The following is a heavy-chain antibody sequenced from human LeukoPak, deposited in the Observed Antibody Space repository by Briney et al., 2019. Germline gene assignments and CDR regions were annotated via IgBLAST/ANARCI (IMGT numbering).Heavy chain of an antibody. J-gene: IGHJ4*02. Sequence: GGSLRLSCAASGFTFSSYGMHWVRQAPGKGLDWVGRIRSKTDGGTTDYAAAVKGRFTISRDDSRNMLYLQMNSLKTEDTAVYYCTTWTDLYDYWGQGTLVTVSS. D-gene: IGHD3/OR15-3a*01. V-gene: IGHV3-15*01. CDR2: IRSKTDGGTT. CDR3: TTWTDLYDY. CDR1: GFTFSSYG.